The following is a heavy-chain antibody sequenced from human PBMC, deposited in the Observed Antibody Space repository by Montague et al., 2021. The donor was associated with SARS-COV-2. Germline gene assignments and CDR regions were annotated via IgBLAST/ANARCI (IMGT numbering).Heavy chain of an antibody. CDR2: ISSSTNII. Sequence: SLRLSCAASGFTFSSYSVNWVRQAPGKGLEWISYISSSTNIIYYADSVKGRFTISRDNARNSLYLQMNSLRVDDTAVYYCAKDLVLRAARPDALDVWGPGTVVTVSS. CDR3: AKDLVLRAARPDALDV. J-gene: IGHJ3*01. D-gene: IGHD6-6*01. V-gene: IGHV3-48*04. CDR1: GFTFSSYS.